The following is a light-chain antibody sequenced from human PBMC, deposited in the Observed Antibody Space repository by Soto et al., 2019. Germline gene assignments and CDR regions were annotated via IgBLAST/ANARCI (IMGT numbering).Light chain of an antibody. CDR2: GNS. CDR3: QSYDSSLSGVV. J-gene: IGLJ2*01. V-gene: IGLV1-40*01. Sequence: QSVLTQPPSVSGAPGQRVTISCTGSSSNIGAGYDVHWYQQLPGTAPKLLIYGNSNRPSVVPDRFSGSKSGTSASLAITGLQAEDEADYYCQSYDSSLSGVVFGGGTKLTV. CDR1: SSNIGAGYD.